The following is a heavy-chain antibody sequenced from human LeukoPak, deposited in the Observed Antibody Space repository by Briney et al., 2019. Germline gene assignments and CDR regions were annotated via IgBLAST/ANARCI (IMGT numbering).Heavy chain of an antibody. Sequence: PGGSLRLSCAASEFTFSDYYMSWIRQAPGKGLEWVSYISYSGDTIYYADPVKGRFTVSRDNAKNSLYLQMNSLRAEDTAVYYCARLGIITAAGSNGYWGQGTLVTVSS. V-gene: IGHV3-11*01. CDR2: ISYSGDTI. D-gene: IGHD6-13*01. CDR1: EFTFSDYY. CDR3: ARLGIITAAGSNGY. J-gene: IGHJ4*02.